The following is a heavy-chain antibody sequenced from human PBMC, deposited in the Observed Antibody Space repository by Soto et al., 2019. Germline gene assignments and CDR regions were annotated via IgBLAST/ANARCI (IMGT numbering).Heavy chain of an antibody. CDR2: INSDGSST. Sequence: LRLSCAASGFTFSSYWMHWVRQAPGKGLVWVSRINSDGSSTSYADSVKGRFTISRDNAKNTLYLQMNSLRDEDTAVYYCARVDYLYSSRPHYYAMDVWGQGTTVTVSS. D-gene: IGHD6-13*01. CDR1: GFTFSSYW. V-gene: IGHV3-74*01. J-gene: IGHJ6*02. CDR3: ARVDYLYSSRPHYYAMDV.